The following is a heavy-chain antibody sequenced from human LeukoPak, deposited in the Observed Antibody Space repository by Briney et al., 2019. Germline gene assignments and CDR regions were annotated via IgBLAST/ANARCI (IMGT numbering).Heavy chain of an antibody. CDR1: GGSFSGYY. CDR2: INHSGST. V-gene: IGHV4-34*01. CDR3: AKGYVTVTGWFDP. Sequence: PSETLSLTCAVYGGSFSGYYWSWIRQPPGKGLEWIGEINHSGSTNYNPSFKSRVTISVDTSKNQFSLKLSSVTAADTAVYYCAKGYVTVTGWFDPWGQGTLVTVSS. D-gene: IGHD4-17*01. J-gene: IGHJ5*02.